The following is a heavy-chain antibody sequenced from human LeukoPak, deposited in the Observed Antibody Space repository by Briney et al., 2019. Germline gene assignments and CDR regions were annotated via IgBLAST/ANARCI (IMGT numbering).Heavy chain of an antibody. CDR1: GFTFSSYE. J-gene: IGHJ4*02. Sequence: PGGSLRLSRPASGFTFSSYEMNWVRQAPGEWLEWVSYISSSGSTIYYADSVKGRFTISRDNAKNSLYLQMNSLRAEDTAVYYCARGFLGPFDYWGQGTLVTVSS. V-gene: IGHV3-48*03. D-gene: IGHD2-21*01. CDR2: ISSSGSTI. CDR3: ARGFLGPFDY.